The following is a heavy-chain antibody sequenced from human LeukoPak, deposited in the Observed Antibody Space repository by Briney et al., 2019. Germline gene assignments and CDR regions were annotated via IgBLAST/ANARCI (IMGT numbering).Heavy chain of an antibody. J-gene: IGHJ5*02. CDR3: ARALRYCSSTSCRNWFDP. D-gene: IGHD2-2*01. CDR1: GGSISSYY. V-gene: IGHV4-59*08. Sequence: SETLSLTCTVSGGSISSYYWSWIRQPPGKGLEWIGYIYYSGSTNYNPSLKSRVTISVDTSKNQFSLKLSSVTAADTAVYYCARALRYCSSTSCRNWFDPWGQGTLVIVSS. CDR2: IYYSGST.